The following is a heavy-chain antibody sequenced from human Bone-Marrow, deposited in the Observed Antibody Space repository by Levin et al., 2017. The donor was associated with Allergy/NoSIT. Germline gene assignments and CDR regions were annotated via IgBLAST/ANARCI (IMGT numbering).Heavy chain of an antibody. Sequence: SQTLSLTCAVYGGSFSGYYWSWIRQPPGKGLEWIGEINHSGSTNYNPSLKSRVTISVDTSKNQFSLKLSSVTAADTAVYYCARGVEMATIWPYWGQGTLVTVSS. D-gene: IGHD5-24*01. J-gene: IGHJ4*02. CDR1: GGSFSGYY. CDR3: ARGVEMATIWPY. V-gene: IGHV4-34*01. CDR2: INHSGST.